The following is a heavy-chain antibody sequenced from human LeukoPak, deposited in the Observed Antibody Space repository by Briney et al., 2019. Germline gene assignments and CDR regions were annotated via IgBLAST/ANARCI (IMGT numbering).Heavy chain of an antibody. V-gene: IGHV1-18*01. Sequence: ASVKVSCKASGYTFTSYGISWVRQAPGQGLEWMGWISAYNGNTNYAQKLQGRVTVTTDTSTSTAYMELRSLRSDDTAVYYCARDDRIPWFGELFGVWFDPWGQGTLVTVSS. CDR2: ISAYNGNT. CDR1: GYTFTSYG. D-gene: IGHD3-10*01. J-gene: IGHJ5*02. CDR3: ARDDRIPWFGELFGVWFDP.